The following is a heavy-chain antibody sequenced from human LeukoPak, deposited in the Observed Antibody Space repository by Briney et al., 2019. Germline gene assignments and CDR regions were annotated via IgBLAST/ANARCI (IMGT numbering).Heavy chain of an antibody. CDR1: GYTFTSYG. J-gene: IGHJ6*02. Sequence: ASVKVSCKASGYTFTSYGFSWVRQAPGQGLEWMGWISAYNGNTNYAQKLQGRVTMTTDTSTSTAYMELWSLRSDDTAVYYCAREGSRYSRKKYGMDVWGQGTTVTVSS. V-gene: IGHV1-18*01. D-gene: IGHD6-13*01. CDR2: ISAYNGNT. CDR3: AREGSRYSRKKYGMDV.